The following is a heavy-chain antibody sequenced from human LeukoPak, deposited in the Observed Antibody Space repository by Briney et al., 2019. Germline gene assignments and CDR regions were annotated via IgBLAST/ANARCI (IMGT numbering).Heavy chain of an antibody. V-gene: IGHV1-18*01. CDR2: ISGYNGNT. CDR1: GYTFTSYG. Sequence: GASVKVPCKASGYTFTSYGISWVRQAPGQGLEWMGWISGYNGNTNSAQQKLQGRVTMTTDTSTSTAYMELRSLRSDDTAVYYCAREASYAGTSSFDYWGQGTLVTVSS. CDR3: AREASYAGTSSFDY. D-gene: IGHD4-23*01. J-gene: IGHJ4*02.